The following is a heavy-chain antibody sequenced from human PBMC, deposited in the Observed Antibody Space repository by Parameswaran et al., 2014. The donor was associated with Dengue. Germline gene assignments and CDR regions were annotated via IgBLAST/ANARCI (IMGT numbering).Heavy chain of an antibody. CDR3: ARDQELYSSSWYSPYYYYMDV. Sequence: WVRQPWTRLEWMGWISAYNGNTNYAQKLQGRVTMTTDTSTSTAYMELRSLRSDDTAVYYCARDQELYSSSWYSPYYYYMDVWGKGTTVTVSS. CDR2: ISAYNGNT. D-gene: IGHD6-13*01. V-gene: IGHV1-18*01. J-gene: IGHJ6*03.